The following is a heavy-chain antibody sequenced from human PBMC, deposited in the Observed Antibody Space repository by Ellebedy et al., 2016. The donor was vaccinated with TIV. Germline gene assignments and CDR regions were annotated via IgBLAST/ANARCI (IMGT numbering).Heavy chain of an antibody. CDR1: GYRFTSFY. CDR3: ARLPCGSTSCGCAAFDF. V-gene: IGHV1-46*01. D-gene: IGHD2-2*01. CDR2: INPSDGST. J-gene: IGHJ3*01. Sequence: ASVKVSXKASGYRFTSFYIVWVRQAHGQGLEWMGIINPSDGSTTYPQKFQGRVAMTRDTSTSTAYMELRSLRSDDTAVYYCARLPCGSTSCGCAAFDFWGQGTMVTVSS.